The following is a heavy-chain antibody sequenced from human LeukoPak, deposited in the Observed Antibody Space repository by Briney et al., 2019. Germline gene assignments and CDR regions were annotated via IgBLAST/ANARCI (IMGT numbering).Heavy chain of an antibody. D-gene: IGHD5-18*01. Sequence: SETLSLTCTVSGGSISDYYRGWIRQPPGKGLEWIGYFYNSGSSTYNPSLKSRVTISVDTSKNQFSLKLSSVTAADTAVYYCAVGLTAMVKYYWGQGTLVTVSS. J-gene: IGHJ4*02. CDR2: FYNSGSS. V-gene: IGHV4-59*12. CDR1: GGSISDYY. CDR3: AVGLTAMVKYY.